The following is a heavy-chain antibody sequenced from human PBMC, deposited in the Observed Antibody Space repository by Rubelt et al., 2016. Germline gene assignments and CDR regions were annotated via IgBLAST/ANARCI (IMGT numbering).Heavy chain of an antibody. J-gene: IGHJ2*01. V-gene: IGHV4-34*01. CDR1: GGYFSGFY. CDR2: INHSGSS. Sequence: QVQLQQWGAGLLKPSETLSLTCGVAGGYFSGFYWSWIRQPPGKGLEWIGEINHSGSSNYNPCFRSRVSRSVGTSKRQFSLKLRSVTAADTAVYYCARDADYGDYLYWYFDLWGRGTLVTVSS. CDR3: ARDADYGDYLYWYFDL. D-gene: IGHD4-17*01.